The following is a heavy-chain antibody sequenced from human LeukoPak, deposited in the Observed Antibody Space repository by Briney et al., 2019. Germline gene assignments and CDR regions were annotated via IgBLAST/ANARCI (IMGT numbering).Heavy chain of an antibody. D-gene: IGHD3-3*01. CDR2: INPSGGRT. V-gene: IGHV1-46*01. CDR1: GYTFTSDY. CDR3: ARGSRFLDY. J-gene: IGHJ4*02. Sequence: ASVKVSCKASGYTFTSDYIHWVRQAPGQGLEWLGIINPSGGRTTYGQNFQGRVTMTRDTSTSTVYMELSSLRTEDTAVYYCARGSRFLDYWGQGTLVTVSS.